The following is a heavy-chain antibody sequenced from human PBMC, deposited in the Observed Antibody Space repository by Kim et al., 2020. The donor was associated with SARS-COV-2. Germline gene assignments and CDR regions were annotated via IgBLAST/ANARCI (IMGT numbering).Heavy chain of an antibody. CDR3: ARDSSSWPFDY. J-gene: IGHJ4*02. V-gene: IGHV4-39*07. D-gene: IGHD6-13*01. Sequence: YYIPSLKSRITISVDTSKNQFSLKLSSVTAADTAVYYCARDSSSWPFDYWGQGTLVTVSS.